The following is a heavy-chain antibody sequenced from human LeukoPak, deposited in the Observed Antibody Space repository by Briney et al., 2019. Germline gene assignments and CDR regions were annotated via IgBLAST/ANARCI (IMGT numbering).Heavy chain of an antibody. J-gene: IGHJ4*02. CDR1: GGSISSYY. CDR3: ARHSEEWELPYHFDY. Sequence: SETLSLTCTVSGGSISSYYWSWIRQPPGKGLEWIGYIYYSGSTNYNPSLKSRVTISVDTSKNQFSLKLSSVTAADTAVYYCARHSEEWELPYHFDYWGQGTLVTVSS. V-gene: IGHV4-59*08. D-gene: IGHD1-26*01. CDR2: IYYSGST.